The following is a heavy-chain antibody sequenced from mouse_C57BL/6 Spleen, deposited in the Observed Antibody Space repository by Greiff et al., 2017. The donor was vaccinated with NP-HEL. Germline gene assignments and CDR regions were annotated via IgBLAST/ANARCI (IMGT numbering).Heavy chain of an antibody. Sequence: QVQLQQPGAELVKPGASVKLSCKASGYTFTSSWMHWVKQRPGQGLEWIGMIHPNSGSTNYNEKFKSKATLTVDKSSSTAYMQLSSLTSEYSAVYYCASGSNYVYSMDYWGQGTSVTVSS. CDR3: ASGSNYVYSMDY. J-gene: IGHJ4*01. D-gene: IGHD2-5*01. V-gene: IGHV1-64*01. CDR1: GYTFTSSW. CDR2: IHPNSGST.